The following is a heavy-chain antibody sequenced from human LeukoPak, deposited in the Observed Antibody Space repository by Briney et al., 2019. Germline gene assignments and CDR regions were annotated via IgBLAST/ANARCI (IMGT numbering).Heavy chain of an antibody. CDR2: ISWNSGFI. CDR3: AREPYCSNGVCYIQHFFDC. V-gene: IGHV3-9*01. CDR1: GFTFDDYA. Sequence: GGSLRLSCAASGFTFDDYAMQWVRQAPGKGLEWVSGISWNSGFIGYADSVKGRFTISRDNANKSLYLQMNSLRAEDTAVYYCAREPYCSNGVCYIQHFFDCWGQGTLVTVSS. J-gene: IGHJ4*02. D-gene: IGHD2-8*01.